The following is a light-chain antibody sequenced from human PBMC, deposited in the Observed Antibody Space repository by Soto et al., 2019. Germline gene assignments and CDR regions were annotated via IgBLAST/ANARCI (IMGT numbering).Light chain of an antibody. CDR3: QQYSTSPRT. CDR1: ESVTSGH. J-gene: IGKJ1*01. CDR2: DAS. Sequence: EIALTQSPATLSLSLGERATLSCGASESVTSGHLAWYRQKPGLAPRLLIYDASIRATDIPDRFSGSGSETDFTLTISRLEPEDCAVYYCQQYSTSPRTFGQGTKVEI. V-gene: IGKV3D-20*01.